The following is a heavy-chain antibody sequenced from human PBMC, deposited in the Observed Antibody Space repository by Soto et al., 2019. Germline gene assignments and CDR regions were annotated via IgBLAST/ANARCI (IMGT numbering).Heavy chain of an antibody. CDR3: ESSLRGIDYYDSSGYYPLDF. D-gene: IGHD3-22*01. CDR2: IDVGSANA. CDR1: VFTFSISS. Sequence: SLNVSSKTSVFTFSISSLHWVRQARGHRLQWIGLIDVGSANANYAQMLQERVTISRDMSTSTAYMELSSLRSEETAVYYCESSLRGIDYYDSSGYYPLDFWGEGTQVSLSS. J-gene: IGHJ4*02. V-gene: IGHV1-58*01.